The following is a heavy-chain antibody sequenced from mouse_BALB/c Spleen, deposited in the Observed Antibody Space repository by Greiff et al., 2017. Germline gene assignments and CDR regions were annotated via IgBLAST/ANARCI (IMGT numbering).Heavy chain of an antibody. J-gene: IGHJ2*01. D-gene: IGHD2-3*01. CDR2: ISYDGSN. Sequence: EESGPGLVKPSQSLSLTCSVTGYSITSGYYWNWIRQFPGNKLEWMGYISYDGSNNYNPSLKNRISITRDTSKNQFFLKLNSVPTEDTATYYCALYDGYFLDYWGQGTTLTVSS. CDR1: GYSITSGYY. CDR3: ALYDGYFLDY. V-gene: IGHV3-6*02.